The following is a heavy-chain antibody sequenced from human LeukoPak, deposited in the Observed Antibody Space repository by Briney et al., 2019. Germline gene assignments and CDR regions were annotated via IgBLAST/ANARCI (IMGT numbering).Heavy chain of an antibody. J-gene: IGHJ4*02. CDR1: GFTFGEYA. D-gene: IGHD3-3*02. CDR2: IRNLAYGWTT. CDR3: SRPLAQIGPHYFDY. Sequence: PGGSLRLSCTTSGFTFGEYAISWFRQAPGKGMEWVGFIRNLAYGWTTNYAASVRGRFTISRDESKSIAYLHMNSLKTDDTAVYYCSRPLAQIGPHYFDYWGQGTPVTVSS. V-gene: IGHV3-49*03.